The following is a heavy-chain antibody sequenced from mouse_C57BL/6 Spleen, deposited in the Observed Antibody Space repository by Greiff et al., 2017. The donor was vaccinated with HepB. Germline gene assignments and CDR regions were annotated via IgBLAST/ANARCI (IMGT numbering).Heavy chain of an antibody. CDR2: INPNNGGT. D-gene: IGHD3-3*01. CDR1: GYTFTDYN. J-gene: IGHJ1*03. CDR3: ARNRDRGYFDV. V-gene: IGHV1-22*01. Sequence: VQLKQSGPELVKPGASVKMSCKASGYTFTDYNMHWVKQSHGKSLEWIGYINPNNGGTSYNQKFKGKATLTVNKSSSTAYMELRSLTSEDSAVYYCARNRDRGYFDVWGTGTTVTVSS.